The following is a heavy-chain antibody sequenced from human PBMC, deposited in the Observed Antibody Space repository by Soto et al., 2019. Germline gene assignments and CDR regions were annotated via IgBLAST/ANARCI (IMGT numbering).Heavy chain of an antibody. D-gene: IGHD3-10*01. CDR1: GFTFSSYW. CDR2: IWYDGSNK. Sequence: GGSLRLSCAASGFTFSSYWMSWVRQAPGKGLEWVAVIWYDGSNKYYADSVKGRFTISRDNSKNTLYLQMNSLRAEDTAVYYCARRTNYGSGSCLDYWGQGTLVTVSS. V-gene: IGHV3-33*08. CDR3: ARRTNYGSGSCLDY. J-gene: IGHJ4*02.